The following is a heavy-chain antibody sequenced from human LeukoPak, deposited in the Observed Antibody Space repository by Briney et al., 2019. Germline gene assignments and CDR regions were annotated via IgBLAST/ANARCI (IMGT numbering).Heavy chain of an antibody. J-gene: IGHJ4*02. CDR2: INPNSGGT. CDR3: ARDLGLAAGGIGPDD. CDR1: GYTFTGYY. Sequence: ASVKVSCKASGYTFTGYYMHWVRQAPGQGLEWMGWINPNSGGTNYAQKFQGRVTMTRDTSISTAYMELSRLRSGDTAVYYCARDLGLAAGGIGPDDWAQGTLVTVSS. V-gene: IGHV1-2*02. D-gene: IGHD6-13*01.